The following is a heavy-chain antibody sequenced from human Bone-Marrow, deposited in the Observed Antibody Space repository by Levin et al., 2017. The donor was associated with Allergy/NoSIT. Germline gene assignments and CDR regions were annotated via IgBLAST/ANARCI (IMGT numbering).Heavy chain of an antibody. J-gene: IGHJ4*02. CDR1: GFKFDGYA. D-gene: IGHD5-24*01. Sequence: AGGSLRLSCAASGFKFDGYAMHWVRQRPGKGLEWVSEISWNSAIIAYTDSVKGRFTISRDNAKNSVYLQMNSLRPDDTALYYCAKGKHWSERAFIDYWGQGTLVTVSP. CDR3: AKGKHWSERAFIDY. CDR2: ISWNSAII. V-gene: IGHV3-9*01.